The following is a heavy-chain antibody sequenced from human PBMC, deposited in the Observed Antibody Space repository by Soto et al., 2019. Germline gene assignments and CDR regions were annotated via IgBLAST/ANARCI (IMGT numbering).Heavy chain of an antibody. CDR3: AKDLTHCSDGSCYGMDV. J-gene: IGHJ6*02. D-gene: IGHD2-15*01. V-gene: IGHV3-30*18. CDR1: EFTFSSYG. Sequence: QVQLVESGGGVVQPGRSLRLSCAVSEFTFSSYGMHWVRQAPGKGLESVALISYDGRNKYYSDSVKGRFTISRDNPKNTLYLQMNSLRAEDTAVYYCAKDLTHCSDGSCYGMDVWGQGTTVTVSS. CDR2: ISYDGRNK.